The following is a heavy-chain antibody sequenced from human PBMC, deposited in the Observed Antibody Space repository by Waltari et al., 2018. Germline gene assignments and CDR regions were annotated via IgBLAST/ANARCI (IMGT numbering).Heavy chain of an antibody. CDR3: ARAPVGQL. J-gene: IGHJ4*02. CDR1: GFTFSSYA. Sequence: QVQLVESGGGVVQPGRSLRLSCAASGFTFSSYAMHWVRQAPGKGLEWGAVISYDGSNKCYADSVKGRFTISRDNSKNTLYLQMNSLRSDDTAVYYCARAPVGQLWGQGTLVTVSS. V-gene: IGHV3-30-3*01. D-gene: IGHD6-13*01. CDR2: ISYDGSNK.